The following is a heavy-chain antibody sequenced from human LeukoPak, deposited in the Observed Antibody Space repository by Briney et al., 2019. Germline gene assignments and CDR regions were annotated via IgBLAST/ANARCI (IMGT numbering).Heavy chain of an antibody. CDR2: AYHSGST. Sequence: SETLSLTCTVSSYSISSHYYWGWIRQPPGKGLEWIGSAYHSGSTYYNPSLKSRVTISVDSSKNQFSLRLSSVTAADTAVYYCARESLTWLQSRTSWFDPWGQGTLVTVSS. V-gene: IGHV4-38-2*02. D-gene: IGHD5-24*01. J-gene: IGHJ5*02. CDR1: SYSISSHYY. CDR3: ARESLTWLQSRTSWFDP.